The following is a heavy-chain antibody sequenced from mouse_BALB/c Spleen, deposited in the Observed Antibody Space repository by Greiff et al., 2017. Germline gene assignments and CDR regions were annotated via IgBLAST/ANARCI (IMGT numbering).Heavy chain of an antibody. CDR2: ISSGGST. CDR1: GFTFSSYA. CDR3: ARGGRIYYDYADGAWFAY. J-gene: IGHJ3*01. D-gene: IGHD2-4*01. V-gene: IGHV5-6-5*01. Sequence: EVHLVESGGGLVKPGGSLKLSCAASGFTFSSYAMSWVRQTPEKRLEWVASISSGGSTYYPDSVKGRFTISRDNARNILYLQMSSLRSEDTAMYYCARGGRIYYDYADGAWFAYWGQGTLVTVSA.